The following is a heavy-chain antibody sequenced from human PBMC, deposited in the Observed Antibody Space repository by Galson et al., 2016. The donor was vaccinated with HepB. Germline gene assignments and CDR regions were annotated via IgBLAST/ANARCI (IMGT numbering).Heavy chain of an antibody. Sequence: SLRLSCAASGFTFSNFGFHWVRQAPGKGLEWVAVIWFDGSSQYYADSVKGRFAISRDNSKNTLFLQMNKLRAEDTAVYYCAKEQRDTAMAHWYFDLWGRGALVTVSS. V-gene: IGHV3-33*06. D-gene: IGHD5-18*01. CDR1: GFTFSNFG. CDR3: AKEQRDTAMAHWYFDL. J-gene: IGHJ2*01. CDR2: IWFDGSSQ.